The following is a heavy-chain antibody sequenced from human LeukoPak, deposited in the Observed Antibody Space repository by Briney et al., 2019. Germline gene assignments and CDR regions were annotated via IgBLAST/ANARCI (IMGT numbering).Heavy chain of an antibody. CDR2: IIPIFGTA. J-gene: IGHJ4*02. D-gene: IGHD3-22*01. Sequence: ASVKVSCKASGGTFSSYAISWVRQAPGQGLEWMGRIIPIFGTANYAQNFQGRVTITTDESTSTAYMELSSLRSEDTAVYYCASPGGGRYYYDSSGYYLDYWGQGTLVTVSS. V-gene: IGHV1-69*05. CDR1: GGTFSSYA. CDR3: ASPGGGRYYYDSSGYYLDY.